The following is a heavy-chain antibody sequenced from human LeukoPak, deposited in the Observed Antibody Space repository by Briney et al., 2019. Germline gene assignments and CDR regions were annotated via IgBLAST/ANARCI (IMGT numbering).Heavy chain of an antibody. CDR3: ARHEIETSDP. V-gene: IGHV4-34*01. D-gene: IGHD5-24*01. J-gene: IGHJ5*02. Sequence: PSETLSLTCAVYGGSFSGYYWSWIRQPPGKGLEWIGEINHSGSTNYNPSLKSRVTISVDTSKNQFSLKLSSVTAADTAVYYCARHEIETSDPWGQGTLVTVSS. CDR1: GGSFSGYY. CDR2: INHSGST.